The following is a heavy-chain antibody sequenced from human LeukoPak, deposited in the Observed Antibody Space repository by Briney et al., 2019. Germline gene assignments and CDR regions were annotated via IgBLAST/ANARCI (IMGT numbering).Heavy chain of an antibody. D-gene: IGHD3-10*01. V-gene: IGHV4-4*07. J-gene: IGHJ4*02. CDR2: IYTSGST. CDR3: AREQFSGGFDY. Sequence: PSETLSLTCTVSGGSISSYYWSWIRQPAGKGLEWIGRIYTSGSTNYNPSLKSRVIISVDTSKSQFSLKLRSVTAADTAVYYCAREQFSGGFDYWGQGTLVTVSS. CDR1: GGSISSYY.